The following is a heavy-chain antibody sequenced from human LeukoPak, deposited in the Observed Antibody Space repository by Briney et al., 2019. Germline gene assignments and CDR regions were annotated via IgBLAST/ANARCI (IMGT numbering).Heavy chain of an antibody. CDR3: ARTPGTPTDYGDTYYYYYMDV. D-gene: IGHD4-17*01. J-gene: IGHJ6*03. CDR2: IIPIFGTA. CDR1: GGTFSSYA. V-gene: IGHV1-69*13. Sequence: SVKVSCKASGGTFSSYAISWVRQAPGQGLEWMGGIIPIFGTANYAQKFQGRVTITADESTSTAYMELSSLRSEDTAVYYCARTPGTPTDYGDTYYYYYMDVWGKGTTVTISS.